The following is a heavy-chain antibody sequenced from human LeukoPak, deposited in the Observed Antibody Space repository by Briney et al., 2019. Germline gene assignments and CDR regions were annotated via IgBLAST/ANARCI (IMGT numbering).Heavy chain of an antibody. J-gene: IGHJ4*02. V-gene: IGHV4-4*07. Sequence: SETLSLTCAVSDGSISRYLWSWIRQPAGKGLEWIGRIHTSGTTTYSPSFQSRVTISMDTSKRQISLRLSSVTAADTAVYYCATEQVSGSAWGFDYWGQGSLVTVSS. D-gene: IGHD6-19*01. CDR3: ATEQVSGSAWGFDY. CDR1: DGSISRYL. CDR2: IHTSGTT.